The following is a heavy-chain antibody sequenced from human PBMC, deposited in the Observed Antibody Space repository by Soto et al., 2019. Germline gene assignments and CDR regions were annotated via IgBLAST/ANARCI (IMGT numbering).Heavy chain of an antibody. Sequence: TSETLSLTCTVSGGSISSSSYYWGWLRQPPGKGLEWIGHINHSGSTNYNPSLKSRVTISVDTSKNQFSLKLSSVTAADTAVYYCARCRGYSYGLVVMDVWGKGTTVTVSS. CDR3: ARCRGYSYGLVVMDV. CDR1: GGSISSSSYY. D-gene: IGHD5-18*01. CDR2: INHSGST. V-gene: IGHV4-39*07. J-gene: IGHJ6*04.